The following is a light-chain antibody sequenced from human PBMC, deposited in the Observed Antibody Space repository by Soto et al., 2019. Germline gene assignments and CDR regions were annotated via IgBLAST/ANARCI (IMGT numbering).Light chain of an antibody. Sequence: QSALTQPPSVSGSPGQSITISCTGTSSDVGDYNRVSWYQHHPGKAPKLMIFEVTNQPSGISDRFSGFKSGSTASLTISELQPDDEADYYCISFTPSTTTHWVFGGGTKLTVL. J-gene: IGLJ3*02. V-gene: IGLV2-14*01. CDR3: ISFTPSTTTHWV. CDR1: SSDVGDYNR. CDR2: EVT.